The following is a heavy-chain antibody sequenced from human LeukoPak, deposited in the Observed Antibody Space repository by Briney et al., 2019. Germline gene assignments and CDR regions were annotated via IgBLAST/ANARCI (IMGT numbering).Heavy chain of an antibody. CDR3: ARRGSSGWSY. Sequence: KPSGTLSLTCTVSGGSISSSSYYWGWIRQPPGKGLEWIGSIYYSGSTYYNPSLKSRVTISVDTSKNQFSLQLNSVTPEDTAVYYCARRGSSGWSYWGQGTLVTVSS. CDR2: IYYSGST. J-gene: IGHJ4*02. D-gene: IGHD6-19*01. V-gene: IGHV4-39*01. CDR1: GGSISSSSYY.